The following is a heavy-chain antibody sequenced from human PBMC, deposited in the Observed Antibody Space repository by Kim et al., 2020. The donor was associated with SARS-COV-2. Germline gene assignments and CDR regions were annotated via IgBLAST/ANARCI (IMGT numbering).Heavy chain of an antibody. CDR1: GGSISSCNW. V-gene: IGHV4-4*02. CDR3: ARETRGYSYSNGFDP. Sequence: SETLSLTCAVSGGSISSCNWWSWVRQPPGKGLECIGEIYHSGSTNYNPSLKSRVTISVDKSKNQFSLKLSSVTAADTAVYYCARETRGYSYSNGFDPWGQGTLVTVSS. J-gene: IGHJ5*02. CDR2: IYHSGST. D-gene: IGHD5-18*01.